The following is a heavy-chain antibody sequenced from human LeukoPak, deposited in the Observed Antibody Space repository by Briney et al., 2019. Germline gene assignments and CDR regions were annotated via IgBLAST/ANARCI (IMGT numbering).Heavy chain of an antibody. Sequence: ASVKVSCKASGYTFTSYYMHWVRQAPGQGLEWMGIINPSGGSTSYAQKSQGRVTMTRDTSTSTVYMELRSLRSDDTAVYYCARDYYDSSGYYRDWGQGTLVTVSS. D-gene: IGHD3-22*01. CDR3: ARDYYDSSGYYRD. CDR2: INPSGGST. V-gene: IGHV1-46*01. CDR1: GYTFTSYY. J-gene: IGHJ4*02.